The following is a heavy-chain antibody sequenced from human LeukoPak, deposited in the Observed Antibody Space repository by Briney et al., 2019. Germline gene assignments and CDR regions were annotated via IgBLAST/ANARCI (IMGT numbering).Heavy chain of an antibody. CDR2: IIPIFGTA. CDR3: AGFAHNYGDYGSWFDP. CDR1: GGTFSSYA. D-gene: IGHD4-17*01. Sequence: SVKVSCKASGGTFSSYAISWVRQAPGQGLEWMGGIIPIFGTANYAQKFQGRVTITADKSTSTAYMELSSLRSEDTAVYYCAGFAHNYGDYGSWFDPWGQGTLVTVSS. J-gene: IGHJ5*02. V-gene: IGHV1-69*06.